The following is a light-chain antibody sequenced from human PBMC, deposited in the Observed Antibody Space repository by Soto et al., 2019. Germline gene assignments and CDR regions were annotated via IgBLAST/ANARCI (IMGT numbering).Light chain of an antibody. CDR1: SSDVGGYNY. J-gene: IGLJ3*02. V-gene: IGLV2-8*01. Sequence: QSALTQPPSASGSPGQSVTISCTGTSSDVGGYNYVSWYQQHPGKAPKLMIYEVSKRPSGVPDRFSGSKSGNTASLTVSGLQAEGEADYYCLSYAGSNTSGVFGGGTKLHRP. CDR2: EVS. CDR3: LSYAGSNTSGV.